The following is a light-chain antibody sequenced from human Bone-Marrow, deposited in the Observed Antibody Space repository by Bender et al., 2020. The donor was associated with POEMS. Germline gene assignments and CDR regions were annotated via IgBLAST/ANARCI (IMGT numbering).Light chain of an antibody. J-gene: IGLJ2*01. V-gene: IGLV1-44*01. Sequence: QSVLTQLPSASGTPGQRVTISCSGGSSNIGAHAENWYQHLPGTAPKLLIYSSHRRPSGVPDRFSGSKSGNTASLTVSGLQAEDEADYYCCSYGGNSTLVLFGGGTKLTVL. CDR1: SSNIGAHA. CDR3: CSYGGNSTLVL. CDR2: SSH.